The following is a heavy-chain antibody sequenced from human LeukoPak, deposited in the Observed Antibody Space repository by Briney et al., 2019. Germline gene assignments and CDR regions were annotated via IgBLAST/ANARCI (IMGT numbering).Heavy chain of an antibody. Sequence: GASVKVSCKASGYTFTSYGISWVRQAPGQGLEWMGWISAYNGNTNYAQKLQGRVTMTTDTSTSTAYMELRSLRSDDTAVYYCARVRYDILTGYSGSGPFDIWGQGTMVTVSS. D-gene: IGHD3-9*01. CDR2: ISAYNGNT. V-gene: IGHV1-18*01. CDR1: GYTFTSYG. J-gene: IGHJ3*02. CDR3: ARVRYDILTGYSGSGPFDI.